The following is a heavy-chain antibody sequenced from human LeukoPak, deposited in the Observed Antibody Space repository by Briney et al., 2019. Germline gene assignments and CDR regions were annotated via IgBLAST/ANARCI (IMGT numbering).Heavy chain of an antibody. D-gene: IGHD2-2*01. Sequence: ASVKVSCKVSGYTLTELSMHWVRQAPGKGLEWMGGFDPEDGETIYAQKFQGRVTMTEDTSTDTAYMELSSLRSEDTAVYYCARDLCSTSCYDYWGQGTLVTVSS. J-gene: IGHJ4*02. CDR1: GYTLTELS. CDR2: FDPEDGET. CDR3: ARDLCSTSCYDY. V-gene: IGHV1-24*01.